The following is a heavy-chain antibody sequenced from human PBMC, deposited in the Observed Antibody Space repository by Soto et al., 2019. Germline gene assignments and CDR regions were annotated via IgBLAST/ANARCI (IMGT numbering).Heavy chain of an antibody. Sequence: GGSLRLSCAASGFTFSSYAMSWVRQAPGKGLEWVSAISGSGGSTYYADSVKGRFTISRDNSKNTLYLQMNSLRAEDTAVYYCAKDHTPKLLWFPTDWFDPWGQGPLVTLSS. D-gene: IGHD3-10*01. CDR3: AKDHTPKLLWFPTDWFDP. CDR1: GFTFSSYA. CDR2: ISGSGGST. J-gene: IGHJ5*02. V-gene: IGHV3-23*01.